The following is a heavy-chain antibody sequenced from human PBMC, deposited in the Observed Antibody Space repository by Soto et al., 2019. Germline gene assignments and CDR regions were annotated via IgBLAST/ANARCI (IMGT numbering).Heavy chain of an antibody. V-gene: IGHV1-69*02. CDR3: ATSYGSGYRALDY. CDR1: GDTFSFYT. CDR2: INPILSMS. D-gene: IGHD3-10*01. J-gene: IGHJ4*02. Sequence: QVQLVQSGAEVKKPGSSVKVSCKASGDTFSFYTINWVRQAPGLGLEWVGRINPILSMSNYAQKFQGRVTMAADKTTSTAYMELRSLRSEDTAIYYCATSYGSGYRALDYWGQGALVTVSS.